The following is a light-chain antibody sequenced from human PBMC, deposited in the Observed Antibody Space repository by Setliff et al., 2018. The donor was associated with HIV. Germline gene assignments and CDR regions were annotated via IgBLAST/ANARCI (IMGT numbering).Light chain of an antibody. J-gene: IGLJ1*01. V-gene: IGLV7-46*01. CDR3: LLSYSGARPGV. CDR2: DTS. CDR1: TGAVTSGHY. Sequence: QAVVTQEPSLTVSPGGTVTLTCGSSTGAVTSGHYPYWFQQKPGQAPRTLIYDTSNKPSWTPAHFSGSLLGGKAALTLSGAQPEDEADYSCLLSYSGARPGVFGTGTKVTVL.